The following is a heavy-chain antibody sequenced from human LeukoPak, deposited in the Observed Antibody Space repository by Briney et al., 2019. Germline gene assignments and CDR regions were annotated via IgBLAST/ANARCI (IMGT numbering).Heavy chain of an antibody. V-gene: IGHV4-4*02. J-gene: IGHJ3*02. Sequence: SETLSLTCAVSGGSISSSNWWSWVRPPPGKGLEWIGEIYHSGSTNYNPSLKSRVTISVDKSKNQFSLKLSSVTAADTAVYYCARDHYDPTQKIFDIWGQGTMVTVSS. CDR1: GGSISSSNW. CDR2: IYHSGST. D-gene: IGHD5-12*01. CDR3: ARDHYDPTQKIFDI.